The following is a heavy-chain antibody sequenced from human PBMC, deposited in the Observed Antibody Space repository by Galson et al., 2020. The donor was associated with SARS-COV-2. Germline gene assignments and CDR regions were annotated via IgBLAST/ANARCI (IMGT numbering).Heavy chain of an antibody. CDR3: AKDLRGGGYGAFDY. J-gene: IGHJ4*02. V-gene: IGHV3-30*18. D-gene: IGHD5-12*01. Sequence: GESLKISCAASGFTFSSSGMHWVRQAPGKGLEWVAVISYDGRNTYHPDSVKGRFTISRDNSKNTLFLQMNSLRAEDTAVYYCAKDLRGGGYGAFDYWGQGTLVTVSS. CDR1: GFTFSSSG. CDR2: ISYDGRNT.